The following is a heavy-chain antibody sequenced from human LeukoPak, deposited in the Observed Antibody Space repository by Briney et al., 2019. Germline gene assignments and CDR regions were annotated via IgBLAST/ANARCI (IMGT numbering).Heavy chain of an antibody. D-gene: IGHD1-1*01. CDR2: IYPGDSDT. V-gene: IGHV5-51*01. Sequence: GESLKISCKGSGYSFTSYWIGWVRQMPGKGLEGMGIIYPGDSDTRYSPSFQGQVTISADKSISTAYLQWSSLKASDTAMYYCASTTGTDGYYYYYMDVWGKGTTVTVSS. CDR1: GYSFTSYW. J-gene: IGHJ6*03. CDR3: ASTTGTDGYYYYYMDV.